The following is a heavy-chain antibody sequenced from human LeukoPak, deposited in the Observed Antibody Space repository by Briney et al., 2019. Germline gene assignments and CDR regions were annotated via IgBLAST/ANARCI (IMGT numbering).Heavy chain of an antibody. V-gene: IGHV3-30*04. CDR1: GFTFSSYA. D-gene: IGHD3-22*01. Sequence: GGSLRLSCAASGFTFSSYAMHWVRQAPGKGLEWVAVTSHDGSDKNYADSVKGRFTISRDNSKNTLYLQMNSLKVEDTAVYYCARDADYYDSSGYYSQIDYWGQGTLVTVSS. CDR3: ARDADYYDSSGYYSQIDY. CDR2: TSHDGSDK. J-gene: IGHJ4*02.